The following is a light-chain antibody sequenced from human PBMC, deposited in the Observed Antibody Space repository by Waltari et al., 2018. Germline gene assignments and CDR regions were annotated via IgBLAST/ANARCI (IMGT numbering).Light chain of an antibody. CDR1: SSDVGGYNY. CDR3: SSYTSSSNYWV. Sequence: QSALTQPASVSGSPGQSITISCTGTSSDVGGYNYVSWYQQHPGKAPKLMIYDVSKRPSGVSTRLTCSKSGNTASLTISGLQAEDEADYYCSSYTSSSNYWVFGGGTKLTVL. J-gene: IGLJ3*02. CDR2: DVS. V-gene: IGLV2-14*01.